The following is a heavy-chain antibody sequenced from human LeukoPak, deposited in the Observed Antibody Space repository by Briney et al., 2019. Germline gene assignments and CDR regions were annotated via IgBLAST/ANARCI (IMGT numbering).Heavy chain of an antibody. V-gene: IGHV3-7*03. J-gene: IGHJ4*02. CDR1: AFIFSGHW. CDR3: ARTHIAVAGGLFDY. D-gene: IGHD6-19*01. Sequence: GGSLRLSCEGSAFIFSGHWMNWVRQTPGKGLEWVASIKEDGSERQYVDSVKGRFSISRDNTKGSLFLQLNSLRAEDTAVYYCARTHIAVAGGLFDYWGQGTLVTVSS. CDR2: IKEDGSER.